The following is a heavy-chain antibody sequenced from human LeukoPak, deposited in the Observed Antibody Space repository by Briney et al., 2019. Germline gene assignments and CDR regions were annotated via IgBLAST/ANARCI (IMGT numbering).Heavy chain of an antibody. CDR1: GFTFSSHT. Sequence: GSSLTLSCAASGFTFSSHTMHWVRQAPAKGLEWAAVMSNDGNSKYYAGSVKGRFTISRDTSKSTLDLQMNGLRPEDTAVYYCARARATGSVTIGIWGQGTLVTVSS. CDR3: ARARATGSVTIGI. V-gene: IGHV3-30-3*01. J-gene: IGHJ4*02. D-gene: IGHD4-17*01. CDR2: MSNDGNSK.